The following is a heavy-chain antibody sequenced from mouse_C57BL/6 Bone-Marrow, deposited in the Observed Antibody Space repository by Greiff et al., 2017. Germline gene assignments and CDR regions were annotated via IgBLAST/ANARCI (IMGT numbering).Heavy chain of an antibody. J-gene: IGHJ3*01. Sequence: VQLQQPGAELVMPGASVKLSCKASGYTFTSYWMHWVKQRPGQGLEWIGEIDPSDSYTNYNQKFKGKAKLTVDKSSSTAYMQLSSLTSEYSAVYYCAREARELWFAYWGQGTLVTVSA. CDR1: GYTFTSYW. CDR3: AREARELWFAY. V-gene: IGHV1-69*01. CDR2: IDPSDSYT.